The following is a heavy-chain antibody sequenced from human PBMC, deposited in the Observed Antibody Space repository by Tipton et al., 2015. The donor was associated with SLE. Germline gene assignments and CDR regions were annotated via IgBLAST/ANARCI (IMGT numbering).Heavy chain of an antibody. CDR3: ARGGGYSSGWPDAFDI. CDR2: INHSGST. CDR1: GGSFSGYY. Sequence: LRLSCAVYGGSFSGYYWSWIRQPPGKGLEWIGEINHSGSTNYNPPLKSRVTVSVDTSKNQFSLKLSSVTAADTAVFYCARGGGYSSGWPDAFDIWGQGTMVTVSS. V-gene: IGHV4-34*01. D-gene: IGHD6-19*01. J-gene: IGHJ3*02.